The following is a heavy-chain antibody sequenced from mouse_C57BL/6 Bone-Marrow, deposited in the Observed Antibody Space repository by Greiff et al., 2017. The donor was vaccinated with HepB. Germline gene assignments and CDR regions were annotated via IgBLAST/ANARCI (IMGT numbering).Heavy chain of an antibody. CDR3: ARRNDYDAMDY. CDR1: GYAFSSSW. J-gene: IGHJ4*01. V-gene: IGHV1-82*01. CDR2: IYPGDGDT. Sequence: QVQLKQSGPELVKPGASVKISCKASGYAFSSSWMNWVKQRPGKGLEWIGRIYPGDGDTNYNGKFKGKATLTADKSSSTAYMQLSSLTSEDSAVYFCARRNDYDAMDYWGQGTSVTVSS.